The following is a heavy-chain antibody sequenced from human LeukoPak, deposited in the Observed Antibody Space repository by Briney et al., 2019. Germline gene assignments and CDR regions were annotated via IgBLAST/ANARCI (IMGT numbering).Heavy chain of an antibody. V-gene: IGHV6-1*01. CDR2: TYYTSKWNN. Sequence: SQTLSLTYAISGDSVSSNSVAWNWFRQSPSRGLEWLGRTYYTSKWNNDYAESLQSRIAVNPDTSKNQFSLYLNSVTLEDTAVYYCARQASRRFDPWGQGTLVTVSS. CDR1: GDSVSSNSVA. CDR3: ARQASRRFDP. J-gene: IGHJ5*02.